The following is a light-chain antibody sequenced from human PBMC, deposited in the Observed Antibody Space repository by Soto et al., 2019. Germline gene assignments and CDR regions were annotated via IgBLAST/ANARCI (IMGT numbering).Light chain of an antibody. CDR3: QHYNSYSEA. V-gene: IGKV1-5*01. CDR1: QSVRNW. Sequence: DIQMTQSPSTLFASVGDRVTITCRASQSVRNWLAWYQQKPGRAPQLLIYDSSTLEPGVPSRFSGSGSGTEFTLTISSLQPDDFATYYCQHYNSYSEAFGQGTKVDIK. CDR2: DSS. J-gene: IGKJ1*01.